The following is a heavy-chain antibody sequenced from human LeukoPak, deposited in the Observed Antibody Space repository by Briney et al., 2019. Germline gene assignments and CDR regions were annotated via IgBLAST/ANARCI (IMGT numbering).Heavy chain of an antibody. CDR2: ITGSGGNT. V-gene: IGHV3-23*01. D-gene: IGHD6-19*01. Sequence: PGGSLRLSCAASGFIFSSYSMSWVRQAPGKGLEWVSVITGSGGNTYYADSVKGRFTISRDNSKNTLYLQMNSLRAEDTAVYYCAKFRHRAVAGTGTGYWGQGTLVTVSS. J-gene: IGHJ4*02. CDR1: GFIFSSYS. CDR3: AKFRHRAVAGTGTGY.